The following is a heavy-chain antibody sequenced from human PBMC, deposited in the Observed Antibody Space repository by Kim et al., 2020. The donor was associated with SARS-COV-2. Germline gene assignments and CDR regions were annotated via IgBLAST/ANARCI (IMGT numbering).Heavy chain of an antibody. Sequence: GESLKISCKGSGYSFTSYWIGWVRQMPGKGLEWMGIIYPGDSYTRYSPSFQGQVTISADKSISTAYLQWSSLKASDTAMYYCARHPKGGDYVWGSYRYYFDYWGQGTLVTVSS. CDR3: ARHPKGGDYVWGSYRYYFDY. CDR1: GYSFTSYW. J-gene: IGHJ4*02. V-gene: IGHV5-51*01. CDR2: IYPGDSYT. D-gene: IGHD3-16*02.